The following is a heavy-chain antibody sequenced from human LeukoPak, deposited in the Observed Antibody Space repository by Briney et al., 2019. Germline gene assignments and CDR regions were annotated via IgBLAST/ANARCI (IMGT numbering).Heavy chain of an antibody. CDR3: ARLSDTEGSSTSYRASDI. D-gene: IGHD2-2*01. CDR1: GFTFTTHW. V-gene: IGHV3-7*01. J-gene: IGHJ3*02. CDR2: IKQDGSDK. Sequence: GGSLRLSCAASGFTFTTHWMSWVRQAPGKGLEWVANIKQDGSDKHYLESVKGRFTISRDNAKNSLYLQMNSLRAEDTAVYYCARLSDTEGSSTSYRASDIWGQGTMVTVSS.